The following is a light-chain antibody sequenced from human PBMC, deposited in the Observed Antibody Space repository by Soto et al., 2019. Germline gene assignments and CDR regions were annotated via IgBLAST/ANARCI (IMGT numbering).Light chain of an antibody. J-gene: IGLJ1*01. V-gene: IGLV2-14*01. CDR2: HVS. Sequence: QSVLTQPASGSGSPGQSITISCTGTSSDVGGYNYVSWYQQYPGKAPKLMIYHVSNRPSGVSNRFSGSKSGNSASLTISGLQAEDEADYYCSSYTSTSTYVFGTGTTVTVL. CDR1: SSDVGGYNY. CDR3: SSYTSTSTYV.